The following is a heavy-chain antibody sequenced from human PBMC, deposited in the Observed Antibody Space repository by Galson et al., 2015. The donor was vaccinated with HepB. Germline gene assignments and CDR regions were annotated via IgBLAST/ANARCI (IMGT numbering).Heavy chain of an antibody. V-gene: IGHV3-30*04. D-gene: IGHD2-15*01. CDR2: ISYDGSKT. J-gene: IGHJ6*02. CDR3: AREAGWVSGLYQYDLDV. CDR1: GFTFNTYA. Sequence: SLRLSCAASGFTFNTYAMHWVRQAPGKGLEWVAVISYDGSKTHYGESVEGRLSISRDNSQNTLYLQMNSVRPEDTAVYYCAREAGWVSGLYQYDLDVWGQGTTVIVSS.